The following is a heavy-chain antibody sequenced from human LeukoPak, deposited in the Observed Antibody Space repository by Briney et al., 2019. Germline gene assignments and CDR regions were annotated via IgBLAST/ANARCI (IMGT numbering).Heavy chain of an antibody. CDR3: AKTGYSSSWFDY. Sequence: GGSLRLSCATSGFTFSSYAMSWVRQAPGKGLEWVSSFSGRGGGTYYADSVKGRFTISRDNSKNTLYLQMNSLRAEDTAVYYCAKTGYSSSWFDYWGQGTLVTVSS. CDR2: FSGRGGGT. J-gene: IGHJ5*01. D-gene: IGHD6-19*01. V-gene: IGHV3-23*01. CDR1: GFTFSSYA.